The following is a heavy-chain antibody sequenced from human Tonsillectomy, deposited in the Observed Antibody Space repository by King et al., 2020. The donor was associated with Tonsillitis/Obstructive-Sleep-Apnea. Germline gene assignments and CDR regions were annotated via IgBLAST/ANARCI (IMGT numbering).Heavy chain of an antibody. D-gene: IGHD2/OR15-2a*01. J-gene: IGHJ4*02. CDR1: GGTFSNFA. Sequence: QLVQSGAEVTKPGSSVKVACQASGGTFSNFAISWVRPVPGQGPEWIGGIIPIFGTSYYAQKLQGRVTITADGSTNTAYMELSSLRSDYTALYYCARVWVDCNTLTCPLDCWGQGTLVTVSS. CDR2: IIPIFGTS. V-gene: IGHV1-69*12. CDR3: ARVWVDCNTLTCPLDC.